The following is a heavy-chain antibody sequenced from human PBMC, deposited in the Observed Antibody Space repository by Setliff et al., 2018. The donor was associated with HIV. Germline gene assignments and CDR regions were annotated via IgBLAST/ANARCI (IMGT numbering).Heavy chain of an antibody. CDR1: GYTLSDLS. CDR2: FDAEDDDV. V-gene: IGHV1-24*01. CDR3: ATVSYYFDRSAYLGVFDN. J-gene: IGHJ4*02. D-gene: IGHD3-22*01. Sequence: ASVKVSCKVPGYTLSDLSIHWVRQTGKKGLEWMGGFDAEDDDVIYAQKFQGRLTVSEDTTTNGAYMELTSLEYDDTAVYLCATVSYYFDRSAYLGVFDNWGQGTLVTVSS.